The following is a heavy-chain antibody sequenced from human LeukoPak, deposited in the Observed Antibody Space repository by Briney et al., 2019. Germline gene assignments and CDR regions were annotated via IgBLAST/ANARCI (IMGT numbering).Heavy chain of an antibody. CDR2: INPNSGDT. Sequence: VASVKVSCKASGYTFTSYGISWVRQAPGQGLEWMGWINPNSGDTDFAQKFLGRVTLTMDTSISTAYMELSGLRSDDAAVYFCARRYSTGWYIFDYWGQGTLVTVSS. D-gene: IGHD6-19*01. J-gene: IGHJ4*02. CDR3: ARRYSTGWYIFDY. CDR1: GYTFTSYG. V-gene: IGHV1-2*02.